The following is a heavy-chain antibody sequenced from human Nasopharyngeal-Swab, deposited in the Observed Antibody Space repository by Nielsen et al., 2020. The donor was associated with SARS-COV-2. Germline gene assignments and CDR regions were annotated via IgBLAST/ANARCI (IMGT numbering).Heavy chain of an antibody. J-gene: IGHJ3*01. CDR3: ARDWSRAFDV. CDR1: GFTFSSLW. CDR2: IKPDGCEK. Sequence: GGSLRLSCAASGFTFSSLWMSWVRQVPGKGLEWVADIKPDGCEKFYVDSVKGRFTISRDSAKNSMSLQMNSLRVEDTAVYYCARDWSRAFDVWGQWTMVTVSS. V-gene: IGHV3-7*01.